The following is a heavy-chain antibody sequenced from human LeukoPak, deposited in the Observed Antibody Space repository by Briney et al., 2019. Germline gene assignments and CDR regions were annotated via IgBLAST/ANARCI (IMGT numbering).Heavy chain of an antibody. CDR1: GGSISGSSYY. D-gene: IGHD6-13*01. Sequence: SETLSLTCTVSGGSISGSSYYWGWIRQPPGKGLEWIGSIYYSGSTYYNPSLRSRVTISVDTSKSQFFLKLSSVTAADTAVYYCARVETEGSSWYGVHYFDYWGQGTQVTVSS. J-gene: IGHJ4*02. CDR3: ARVETEGSSWYGVHYFDY. V-gene: IGHV4-39*07. CDR2: IYYSGST.